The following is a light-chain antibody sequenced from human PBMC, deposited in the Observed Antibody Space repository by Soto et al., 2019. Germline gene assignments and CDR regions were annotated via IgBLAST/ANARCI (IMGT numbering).Light chain of an antibody. CDR1: NSDIGVYNY. CDR2: EVF. Sequence: QSVLTQPASVSGSLGQSITISCTGTNSDIGVYNYVSWYQQHPGKAPRLIIYEVFTRPSGISHRFSGSKSGNTASLTISGLLTEDEADYYCSSYTTSTTVPFGGGTKVTVL. CDR3: SSYTTSTTVP. J-gene: IGLJ2*01. V-gene: IGLV2-14*01.